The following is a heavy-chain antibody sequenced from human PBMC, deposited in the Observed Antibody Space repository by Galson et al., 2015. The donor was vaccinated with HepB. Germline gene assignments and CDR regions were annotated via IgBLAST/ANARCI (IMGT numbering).Heavy chain of an antibody. J-gene: IGHJ4*02. Sequence: SVKVSCKASGGTFNDYAISWVRQAPGQGLEWMGNIIPLFGTTTYAQKFQGRVTITADKSTSTVYMSLDSVRYEDTAVYYCARDRPIKLGLLDAFDIWGQGTLVTVSS. V-gene: IGHV1-69*06. D-gene: IGHD1-7*01. CDR2: IIPLFGTT. CDR1: GGTFNDYA. CDR3: ARDRPIKLGLLDAFDI.